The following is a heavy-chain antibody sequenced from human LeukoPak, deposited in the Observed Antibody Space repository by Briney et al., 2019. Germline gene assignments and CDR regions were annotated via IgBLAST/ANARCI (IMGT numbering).Heavy chain of an antibody. CDR3: ARYSLSVGRGPAVTRERDYFDY. V-gene: IGHV3-7*01. J-gene: IGHJ4*02. CDR2: IKQDGSEK. Sequence: GGSLRLSCAASGFTFSSYWMSWVRQAPGKGLEWVASIKQDGSEKYYVDSVKGRFTISRDDAKNSLYLQMNSLRAEDTAVYYCARYSLSVGRGPAVTRERDYFDYWGQGTLVTVSS. D-gene: IGHD6-13*01. CDR1: GFTFSSYW.